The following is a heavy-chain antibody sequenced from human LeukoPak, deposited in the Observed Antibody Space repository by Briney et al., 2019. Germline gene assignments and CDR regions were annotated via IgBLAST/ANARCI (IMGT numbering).Heavy chain of an antibody. CDR2: IYYSGST. CDR3: ARGWFGELFAVYGMDV. V-gene: IGHV4-59*08. D-gene: IGHD3-10*01. Sequence: PSETLSLTCTVSGGSISTYYWSWIRQPPGKGLEWIGYIYYSGSTNYNPSLKSRVTLSVDTSKNQLSLKLSSVTAADTAVYFCARGWFGELFAVYGMDVWGQGTTVTVSS. CDR1: GGSISTYY. J-gene: IGHJ6*02.